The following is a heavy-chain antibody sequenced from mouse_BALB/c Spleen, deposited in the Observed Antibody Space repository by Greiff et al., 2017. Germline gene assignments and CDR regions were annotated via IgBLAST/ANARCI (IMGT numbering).Heavy chain of an antibody. CDR2: IDPANGNT. V-gene: IGHV14-3*02. CDR3: AREGARRYYDYDCAMDY. D-gene: IGHD2-4*01. J-gene: IGHJ4*01. Sequence: EVQLQQSGAELVKPGASVKLSCTASGFNIKDTYMHWVKQRPEQGLEWIGRIDPANGNTKYDPKFQGKATITADTSSNTAYLQLSSLTSEDTAVYYCAREGARRYYDYDCAMDYWGQGTSVTVSS. CDR1: GFNIKDTY.